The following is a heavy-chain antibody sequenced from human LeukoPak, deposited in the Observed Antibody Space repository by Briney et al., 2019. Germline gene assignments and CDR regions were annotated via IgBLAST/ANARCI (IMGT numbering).Heavy chain of an antibody. V-gene: IGHV4-4*07. CDR2: IYSSGST. D-gene: IGHD3-10*01. CDR3: ARGGSGTYYNWAGWFDP. J-gene: IGHJ5*02. CDR1: GGSISSYF. Sequence: SETLSLTCSVSGGSISSYFWTWIRQPAGKGLEWIGRIYSSGSTNYNPSLKSRVTMSVDTSKNHFSLRLSSVTAADTAVYFCARGGSGTYYNWAGWFDPWGQGTLVTVSS.